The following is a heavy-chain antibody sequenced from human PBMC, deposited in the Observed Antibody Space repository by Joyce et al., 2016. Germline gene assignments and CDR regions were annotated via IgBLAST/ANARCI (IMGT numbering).Heavy chain of an antibody. D-gene: IGHD1-20*01. J-gene: IGHJ4*02. CDR1: RYSVTNYW. V-gene: IGHV5-51*01. Sequence: EVQLVQSGAEVKKPGESLKISCKGSRYSVTNYWVGWVRQMPGKGLEWMGIINPGDSHTRYSPSFQGQVTISADKSIRTAYLQWSSLKASDTAIYYCARSLNNWNDLFGGSFDSWGQGTLVTVSS. CDR2: INPGDSHT. CDR3: ARSLNNWNDLFGGSFDS.